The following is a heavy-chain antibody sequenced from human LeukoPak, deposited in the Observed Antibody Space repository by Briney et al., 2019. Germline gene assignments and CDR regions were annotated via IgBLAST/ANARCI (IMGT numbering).Heavy chain of an antibody. V-gene: IGHV4-34*01. D-gene: IGHD3-10*01. J-gene: IGHJ4*02. CDR2: INHSGST. Sequence: SETLSLTCAVYGGSFSGYYWSWIRQPPGKGLEWIGEINHSGSTNYNPSLTSRVTISVDTSKNQFSLKLSSVTAADTAVYYCARAGGSGTPGRYWGQGTLVTVSS. CDR1: GGSFSGYY. CDR3: ARAGGSGTPGRY.